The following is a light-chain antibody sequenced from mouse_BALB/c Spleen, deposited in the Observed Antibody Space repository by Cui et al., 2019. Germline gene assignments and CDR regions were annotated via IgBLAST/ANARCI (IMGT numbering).Light chain of an antibody. Sequence: DIHTTQTKSSRSASLGDRVTVSFRASQDISNCLNWYQQKPEGTVKLLIYYASRLHSGVPSRFSGSGSGTDYSLTISNLEQEDIATHFCQQGNTLPPWTFGWGTKLEIK. CDR3: QQGNTLPPWT. V-gene: IGKV10-96*01. CDR2: YAS. J-gene: IGKJ1*01. CDR1: QDISNC.